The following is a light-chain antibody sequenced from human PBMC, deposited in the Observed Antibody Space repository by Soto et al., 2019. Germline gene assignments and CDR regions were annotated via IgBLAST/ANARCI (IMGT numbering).Light chain of an antibody. J-gene: IGKJ2*01. CDR3: QQNDNLPPT. Sequence: DIQMTQSPSSLSTSGGDRVTITCQASQDISNYLNWYQQKPGKAPKLLIYDASNLETGVPSRFSGSGSGTDFTFTISSLQPEDIATYYCQQNDNLPPTFGQGTKLEIK. V-gene: IGKV1-33*01. CDR2: DAS. CDR1: QDISNY.